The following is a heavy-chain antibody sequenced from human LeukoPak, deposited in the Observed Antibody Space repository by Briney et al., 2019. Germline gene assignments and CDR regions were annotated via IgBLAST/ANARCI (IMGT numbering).Heavy chain of an antibody. V-gene: IGHV3-64*01. J-gene: IGHJ4*02. CDR3: ARVAGIQVWLYPDH. CDR2: ISGNGGST. Sequence: GRSLSLSSAASGFTFSSFAMHWVRQAPGEGLEYVSAISGNGGSTYYANFVKGRFTISRDNSKNTLYLQMGSLRAEDMAVYYCARVAGIQVWLYPDHWGQGTLVTVSS. CDR1: GFTFSSFA. D-gene: IGHD5-18*01.